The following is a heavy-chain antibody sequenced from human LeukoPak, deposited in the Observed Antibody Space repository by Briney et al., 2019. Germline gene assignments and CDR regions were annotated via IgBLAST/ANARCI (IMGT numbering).Heavy chain of an antibody. CDR1: GYTFTGYY. CDR2: INPNSGDT. CDR3: ARDGNFDY. J-gene: IGHJ4*02. V-gene: IGHV1-2*02. Sequence: GASVKVSCKASGYTFTGYYMHWVRQAPGQGFEWMGCINPNSGDTSYTQEFQGRVTMTRDTSISAVYMELSGLRSDDTAVYYCARDGNFDYWGQGTLVTVSS.